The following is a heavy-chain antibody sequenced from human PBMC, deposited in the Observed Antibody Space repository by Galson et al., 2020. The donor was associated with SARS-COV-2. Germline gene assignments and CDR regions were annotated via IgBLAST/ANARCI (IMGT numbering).Heavy chain of an antibody. CDR1: GFTFSYYT. D-gene: IGHD6-13*01. J-gene: IGHJ4*02. CDR3: ASRFSSSWYGSLDY. V-gene: IGHV3-21*01. Sequence: GESLKISCAASGFTFSYYTMTWVRQAPGKGLEWVSSISSSGTFIYYADSVKGRFTISRDDAKNSLYLQMSSLRAEDTAVYYCASRFSSSWYGSLDYWGQGTLVTVSS. CDR2: ISSSGTFI.